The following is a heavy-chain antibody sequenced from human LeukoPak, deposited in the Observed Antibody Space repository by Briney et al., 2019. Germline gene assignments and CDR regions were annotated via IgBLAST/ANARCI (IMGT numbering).Heavy chain of an antibody. D-gene: IGHD6-13*01. CDR1: SGSMTGYY. J-gene: IGHJ5*02. V-gene: IGHV4-59*01. CDR2: IYYSAST. CDR3: ARGALGSSWSDL. Sequence: SETLSLTCTVASGSMTGYYWTWVRQPPGRGLEWIGNIYYSASTDYNPSLKSRVTISVDKSKNQFSLKLTSVTTADTAVYYCARGALGSSWSDLWGQGMLVTVSS.